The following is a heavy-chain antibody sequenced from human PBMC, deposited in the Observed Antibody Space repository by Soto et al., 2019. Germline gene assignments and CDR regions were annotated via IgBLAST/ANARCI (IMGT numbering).Heavy chain of an antibody. V-gene: IGHV1-18*01. CDR3: ARAGIVPAHMRVYGFDV. CDR1: GYTFTSYG. CDR2: ISPYNSNT. J-gene: IGHJ6*02. D-gene: IGHD2-2*01. Sequence: QVQLVQSGAELKKPGASVKVSCKASGYTFTSYGISWVRQAPGQGLEWMGWISPYNSNTNYAQKVQGRVTMTTETSTRTALMQLSIVISDDTAVYYCARAGIVPAHMRVYGFDVWGQGTTVTVSS.